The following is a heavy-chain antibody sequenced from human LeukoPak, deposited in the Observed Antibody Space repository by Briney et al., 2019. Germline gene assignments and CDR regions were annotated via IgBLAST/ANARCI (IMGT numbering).Heavy chain of an antibody. CDR2: IYSGGNT. D-gene: IGHD2-2*01. V-gene: IGHV3-53*01. Sequence: GGSLRLSCAASGFTVSSNYMSWVRQAPGKGLEWVSVIYSGGNTYYADSVKGRFTISRDNSKNTLYLQMNSLRAEDTAVYYCARDRKYCSSTSCHWFDPWGQGTLVTVSS. CDR3: ARDRKYCSSTSCHWFDP. J-gene: IGHJ5*02. CDR1: GFTVSSNY.